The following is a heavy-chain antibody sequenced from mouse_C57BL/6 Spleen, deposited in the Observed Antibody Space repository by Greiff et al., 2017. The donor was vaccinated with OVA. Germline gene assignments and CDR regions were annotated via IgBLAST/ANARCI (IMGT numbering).Heavy chain of an antibody. CDR2: ISDGGSYT. D-gene: IGHD2-4*01. Sequence: EVKVVESGGGLVKPGGSLKLSCAASGFTFSSYAMSWVRQTPEKRLEWVATISDGGSYTYYPDNVKGRFTISRDNAKNNLYLQMSHLKSEDTAMYYCASLYDYGYFDYWGQGTTLTVSS. V-gene: IGHV5-4*03. CDR1: GFTFSSYA. CDR3: ASLYDYGYFDY. J-gene: IGHJ2*01.